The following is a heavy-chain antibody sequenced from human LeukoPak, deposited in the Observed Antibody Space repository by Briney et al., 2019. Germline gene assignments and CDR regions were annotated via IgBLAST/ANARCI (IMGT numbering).Heavy chain of an antibody. CDR2: IYYSGST. Sequence: SETLSLTCTVSGGSISSSSYYWGWIRQPPGKGLEWIGSIYYSGSTYYNPSLKSRVTISVDTSKNQFSLKLSSVTAADTAEYYCARQVGTMIVVVIRYFDYWGQGTLVTVSS. V-gene: IGHV4-39*01. J-gene: IGHJ4*02. CDR3: ARQVGTMIVVVIRYFDY. CDR1: GGSISSSSYY. D-gene: IGHD3-22*01.